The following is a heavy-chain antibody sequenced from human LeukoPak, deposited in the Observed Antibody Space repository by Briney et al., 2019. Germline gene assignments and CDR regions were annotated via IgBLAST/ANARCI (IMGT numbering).Heavy chain of an antibody. CDR1: GFTFSSYG. CDR3: AKDWQLVDY. J-gene: IGHJ4*02. V-gene: IGHV3-30*18. Sequence: GGSLRLSCAASGFTFSSYGMHWVSQAPGKGLEWVAVISYDGSNKYYEDSVKGRFTISRDNSKNTLYLQMNSLRAEDTAVYYCAKDWQLVDYWGQGTLVTVSS. D-gene: IGHD1-1*01. CDR2: ISYDGSNK.